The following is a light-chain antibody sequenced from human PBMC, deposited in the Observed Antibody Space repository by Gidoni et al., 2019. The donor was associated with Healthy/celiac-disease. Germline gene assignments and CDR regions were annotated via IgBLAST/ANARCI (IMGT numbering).Light chain of an antibody. Sequence: AIQMTQSPSSLSASVGDRVTITCRASQGIRNDLGWYQQKPGKAPKLLIYAASSLQSGVPSRFSGSGSGTDFTLNISSLQPEDFATYYCLQDYNLWTFGQGTKVEIK. J-gene: IGKJ1*01. CDR1: QGIRND. CDR3: LQDYNLWT. CDR2: AAS. V-gene: IGKV1-6*01.